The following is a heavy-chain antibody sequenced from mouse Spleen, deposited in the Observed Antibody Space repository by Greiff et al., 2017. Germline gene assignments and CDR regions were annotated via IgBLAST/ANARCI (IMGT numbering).Heavy chain of an antibody. V-gene: IGHV1-7*01. Sequence: SGAELAKPGASVKMSCKASGYTFTSYWMHWVKQRPGQGLEWIGYINPSTGYTEYNQKFKDKATLTADKSSSTAYMQLSSLTSEDSAVYYCARRAGSYYFDYWGQGTTLTVSS. D-gene: IGHD3-3*01. CDR3: ARRAGSYYFDY. CDR2: INPSTGYT. J-gene: IGHJ2*01. CDR1: GYTFTSYW.